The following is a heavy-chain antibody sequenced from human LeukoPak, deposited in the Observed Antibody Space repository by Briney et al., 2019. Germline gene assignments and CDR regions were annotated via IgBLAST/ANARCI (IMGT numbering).Heavy chain of an antibody. J-gene: IGHJ4*02. V-gene: IGHV3-48*01. CDR3: ARDVEQWLVRVYYFDY. Sequence: PGGSLRLSCATSGFTLSSYSMNWVRQAPGKGLEWVSYISRGSTTIYYADSVKGRFTISRDNAKNSLYLQMHSLRAEDTAVYYCARDVEQWLVRVYYFDYWGQGTLVTVSS. CDR1: GFTLSSYS. CDR2: ISRGSTTI. D-gene: IGHD6-19*01.